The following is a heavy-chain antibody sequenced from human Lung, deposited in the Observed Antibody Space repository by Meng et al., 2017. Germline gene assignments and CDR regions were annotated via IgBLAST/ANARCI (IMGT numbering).Heavy chain of an antibody. CDR1: DYTFTGYG. D-gene: IGHD3-10*01. J-gene: IGHJ4*02. Sequence: QVPPDQSGAEVKKPGASVKVSCKSSDYTFTGYGVSWVRQAPGQGLEWMAWLGAHDGDRSHAPRFQGRVTVTADRLTATSFMELRNLRYDDTAVYYCARGTPGRSYSDFWGQGTLVTVSS. V-gene: IGHV1-18*04. CDR3: ARGTPGRSYSDF. CDR2: LGAHDGDR.